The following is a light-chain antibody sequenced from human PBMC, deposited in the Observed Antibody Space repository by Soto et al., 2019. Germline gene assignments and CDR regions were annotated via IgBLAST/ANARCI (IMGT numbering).Light chain of an antibody. V-gene: IGLV6-57*04. CDR3: QSYESNSVV. CDR1: SGSIASNH. J-gene: IGLJ2*01. CDR2: KND. Sequence: NFMLTQSHSVSESPGKTVTISCTRSSGSIASNHVQWYQQRPGSAPTTVIYKNDQRPYGVPDRFSGSIDSSSNSASLTISGLKTEDEADYYCQSYESNSVVFGGGTKLTVL.